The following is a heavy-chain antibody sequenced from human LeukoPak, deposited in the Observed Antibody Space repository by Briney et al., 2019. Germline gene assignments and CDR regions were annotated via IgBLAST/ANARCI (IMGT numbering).Heavy chain of an antibody. CDR3: ARDRSLYYYDSSGYHDAFDI. Sequence: GASVKVSCNASGGTFSSYAISWVRQAPGQGLEWMGRIIPILGIANYAQKFQGRVTITADKSTSTAYMELSSLRSEDTAVYYCARDRSLYYYDSSGYHDAFDIWGQGTMVTVSS. CDR1: GGTFSSYA. J-gene: IGHJ3*02. CDR2: IIPILGIA. D-gene: IGHD3-22*01. V-gene: IGHV1-69*04.